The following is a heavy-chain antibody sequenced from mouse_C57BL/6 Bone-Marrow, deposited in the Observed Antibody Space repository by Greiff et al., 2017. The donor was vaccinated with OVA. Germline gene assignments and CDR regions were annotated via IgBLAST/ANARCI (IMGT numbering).Heavy chain of an antibody. D-gene: IGHD1-1*01. CDR3: AAITTVVATDAMDY. CDR1: GFNIKDYY. J-gene: IGHJ4*01. CDR2: IDPEDGET. V-gene: IGHV14-2*01. Sequence: EVKLMESGAELVKPGASVKLSCTASGFNIKDYYMHWVKQRTEQGLEWIGRIDPEDGETKYAPKFQGKATITADTSSNTAYLQLSSLTSEDTAVYYCAAITTVVATDAMDYWGQGTSVTVSS.